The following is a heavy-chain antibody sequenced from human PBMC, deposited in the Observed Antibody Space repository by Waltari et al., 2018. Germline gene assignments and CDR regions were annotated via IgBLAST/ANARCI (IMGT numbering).Heavy chain of an antibody. CDR1: GGTFSSYA. Sequence: QVQLVQSGAEVQTPGSSVKVSCKAYGGTFSSYALSRVRQAHGQGLEWMGGIIPIFGTANYAQKFQGRVTITADESTSTAYMELSSLRSEDTAVYYCARDITASRAFDIWGQGTLVTVSS. V-gene: IGHV1-69*13. D-gene: IGHD3-10*01. J-gene: IGHJ4*02. CDR3: ARDITASRAFDI. CDR2: IIPIFGTA.